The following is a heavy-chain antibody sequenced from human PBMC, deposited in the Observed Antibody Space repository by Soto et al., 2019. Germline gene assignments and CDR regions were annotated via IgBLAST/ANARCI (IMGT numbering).Heavy chain of an antibody. CDR2: IGNAGDT. D-gene: IGHD2-2*01. CDR3: ERDLWYCSSTSCPGGYYYYGLDV. J-gene: IGHJ6*02. CDR1: GFTFSSYD. V-gene: IGHV3-13*01. Sequence: EVQLVESGGGLVQPGGSLRLSCAASGFTFSSYDMHWVRQATGKGLEWVSDIGNAGDTYYPGSVKGRFTISRKNANNSLYLLMSGLRAGDTAVYYCERDLWYCSSTSCPGGYYYYGLDVWVRGTTVTVS.